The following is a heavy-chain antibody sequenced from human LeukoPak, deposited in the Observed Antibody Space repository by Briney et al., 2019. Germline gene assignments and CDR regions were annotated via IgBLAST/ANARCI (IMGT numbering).Heavy chain of an antibody. V-gene: IGHV7-4-1*02. Sequence: ASVTVSCQASGYTFTSYAMKWVRQAPGQGLEWMGWMNTNTGNPTYAHGFTGRFVFSLDTSVSTAYLQISSLKAEDTAVYYCARDLEGYLNDYWGQGTLVTVSS. CDR1: GYTFTSYA. CDR2: MNTNTGNP. CDR3: ARDLEGYLNDY. D-gene: IGHD1-1*01. J-gene: IGHJ4*02.